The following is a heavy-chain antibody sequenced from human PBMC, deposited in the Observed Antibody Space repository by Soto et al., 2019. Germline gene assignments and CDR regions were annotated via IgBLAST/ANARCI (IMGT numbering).Heavy chain of an antibody. Sequence: GDSLKMSCKASGYRITSYWIAWVRQMPGQGLEWMGIIFPDDSDTRYSPSFQGQVTISAAKSISTAYVQLSSLKASDTSIYSCTRGGVATPNFDNWGQGTLLTASS. V-gene: IGHV5-51*01. CDR3: TRGGVATPNFDN. CDR1: GYRITSYW. J-gene: IGHJ4*02. CDR2: IFPDDSDT. D-gene: IGHD3-3*01.